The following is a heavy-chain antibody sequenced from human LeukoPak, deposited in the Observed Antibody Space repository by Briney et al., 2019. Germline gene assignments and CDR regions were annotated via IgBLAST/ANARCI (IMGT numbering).Heavy chain of an antibody. D-gene: IGHD3-10*01. J-gene: IGHJ4*02. V-gene: IGHV3-7*01. CDR2: INENGRDK. Sequence: GGSLRLSCAASGFSFSEHWMTWVRQAPGKGLEWVANINENGRDKNYVDSVKGRFSISRDNAKNSLFLQMNSLRGEDTAVYYCARDKGFVRGGSEFWGQGTRVTVSS. CDR3: ARDKGFVRGGSEF. CDR1: GFSFSEHW.